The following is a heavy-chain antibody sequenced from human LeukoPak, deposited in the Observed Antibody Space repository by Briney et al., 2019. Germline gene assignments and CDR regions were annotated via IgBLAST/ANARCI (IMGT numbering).Heavy chain of an antibody. Sequence: PGGSLRLSCAASGLTFSSYAMSWVRQPPGKGLEWVSTITGSGDNTYYVDSLKGRFTISRDNSKDTLYLQMNSLRAEDTAVYYCATHDSGGYWSCWGQGTLVTVSS. CDR1: GLTFSSYA. CDR2: ITGSGDNT. CDR3: ATHDSGGYWSC. V-gene: IGHV3-23*01. D-gene: IGHD1-26*01. J-gene: IGHJ4*02.